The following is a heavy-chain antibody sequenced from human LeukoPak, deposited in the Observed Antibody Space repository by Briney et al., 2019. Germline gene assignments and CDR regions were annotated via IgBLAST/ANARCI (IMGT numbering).Heavy chain of an antibody. CDR1: GFTFSRYG. V-gene: IGHV3-30*18. D-gene: IGHD5-18*01. CDR3: AKGLTPGIQLWPQDAFDI. Sequence: PGRSLRLSCAASGFTFSRYGMHWVRQAPGKGLDWVAVIRNDGSTKYYADSVKGRFTISRDNSKNTLYLQMNSLRTEDTAVYFCAKGLTPGIQLWPQDAFDIRGQGTMVTVSS. CDR2: IRNDGSTK. J-gene: IGHJ3*02.